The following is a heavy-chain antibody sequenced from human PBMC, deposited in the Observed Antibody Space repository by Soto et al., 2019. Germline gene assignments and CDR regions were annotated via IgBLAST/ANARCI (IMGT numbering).Heavy chain of an antibody. CDR3: AGGTITMIDY. CDR1: GFTFTSYW. Sequence: GGSLRLSCAASGFTFTSYWMHWVRQAPGKGLVWVSRINSDGSSTSYADSVKGRFTISRDNSKNTLYLQMNSLRAEDTAVYYCAGGTITMIDYWGQGTLVTVSS. J-gene: IGHJ4*02. CDR2: INSDGSST. D-gene: IGHD3-22*01. V-gene: IGHV3-74*01.